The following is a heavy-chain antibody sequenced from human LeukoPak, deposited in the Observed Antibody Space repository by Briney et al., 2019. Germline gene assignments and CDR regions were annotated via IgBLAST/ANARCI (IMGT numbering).Heavy chain of an antibody. V-gene: IGHV1-2*02. Sequence: ASVKVSCKASGYTFTSYGISRVRQAPGQGLEWMGWINPNSGGTNYAQKFQGRVTMTRDTSISTAYMELSRLRSDDTAVYYCARDPGYYGSERFDPWGQGTLVTVSS. CDR3: ARDPGYYGSERFDP. J-gene: IGHJ5*02. D-gene: IGHD3-10*01. CDR2: INPNSGGT. CDR1: GYTFTSYG.